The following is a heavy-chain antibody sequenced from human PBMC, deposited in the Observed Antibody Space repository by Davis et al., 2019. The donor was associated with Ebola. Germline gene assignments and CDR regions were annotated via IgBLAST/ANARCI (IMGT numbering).Heavy chain of an antibody. CDR2: INPKSGGT. CDR1: GYTFIDNY. V-gene: IGHV1-2*04. CDR3: ARALSATYDYYVDV. D-gene: IGHD2-8*01. Sequence: AASVKVSCKASGYTFIDNYIHWMRQAPGQGPEWMGRINPKSGGTKYAQRFQDWVTMTRDTSITTAYVELSGLTSDDTAIYYCARALSATYDYYVDVWGKGTAVTVSS. J-gene: IGHJ6*03.